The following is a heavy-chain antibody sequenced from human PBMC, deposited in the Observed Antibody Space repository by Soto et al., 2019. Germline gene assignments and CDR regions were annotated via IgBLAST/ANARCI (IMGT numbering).Heavy chain of an antibody. V-gene: IGHV1-8*02. CDR1: GYTFTSYG. D-gene: IGHD6-6*01. CDR3: ARYSSSSKDAFDI. J-gene: IGHJ3*02. Sequence: ASVKVSCKASGYTFTSYGISWVRQATGQGLEWMGWMNPNSGNTGYAQKFQGRVTMTRNTSISTAYMELSSLRSEDTAVYYCARYSSSSKDAFDIWGQGTMVTVSS. CDR2: MNPNSGNT.